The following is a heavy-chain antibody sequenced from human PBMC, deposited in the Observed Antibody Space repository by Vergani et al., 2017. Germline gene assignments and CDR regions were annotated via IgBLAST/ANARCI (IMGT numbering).Heavy chain of an antibody. CDR3: ARVGYSYGSAFDI. D-gene: IGHD5-18*01. CDR1: GFTFSSYS. CDR2: ISSSSSEI. J-gene: IGHJ3*02. Sequence: EVQLVESGGGLVKPGGSLRLSCAASGFTFSSYSMNWVRQAPGKGLEWASSISSSSSEIYYADLVKGRFTISRDNAKNSLYLQMNSLRAEDTAVYYCARVGYSYGSAFDIWGQGTMVTVSS. V-gene: IGHV3-21*01.